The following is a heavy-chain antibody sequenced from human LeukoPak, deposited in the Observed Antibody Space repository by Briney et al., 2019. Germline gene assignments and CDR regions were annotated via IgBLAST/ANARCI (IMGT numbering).Heavy chain of an antibody. CDR1: GYAFTSYG. D-gene: IGHD2-15*01. CDR3: AREDCSGGSCYSLSLTPVFHVFDI. CDR2: ISAYNGNT. J-gene: IGHJ3*02. V-gene: IGHV1-18*01. Sequence: GASVKVSCKASGYAFTSYGISWVRQAPGQGLEWMGWISAYNGNTNYAPKLQGRVTMTTGTSTSTAYMELRSLRSDDTAVYYCAREDCSGGSCYSLSLTPVFHVFDIWGQGTMVTVSS.